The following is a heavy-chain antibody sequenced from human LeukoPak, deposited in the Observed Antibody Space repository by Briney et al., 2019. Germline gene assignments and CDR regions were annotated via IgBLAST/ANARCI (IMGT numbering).Heavy chain of an antibody. D-gene: IGHD6-19*01. Sequence: GGSLRLSCATSGFTFRSYGMHWVRQVPGKGLEWVAVISYDAKRNYHVDSVKGRFTISRDNSKNTLYLQMNSLRAEDTAVYYCAREGSSGWNDYWGQGTLVTVSS. CDR3: AREGSSGWNDY. CDR2: ISYDAKRN. CDR1: GFTFRSYG. J-gene: IGHJ4*02. V-gene: IGHV3-30*03.